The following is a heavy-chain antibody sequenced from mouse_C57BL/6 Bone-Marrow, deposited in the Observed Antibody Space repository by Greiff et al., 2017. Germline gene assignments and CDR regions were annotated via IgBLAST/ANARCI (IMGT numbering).Heavy chain of an antibody. Sequence: QVTLKESGAELVRPGASVTLSCKASGYTFTDYEMHWVKQTPVHGLEWIGAIDPETGGTAYNQKFKGKAILTADKSSSTAYMELRSLTSEDSAVYYCTRCDYDWYFDVWGTGTTVTVSS. CDR1: GYTFTDYE. CDR3: TRCDYDWYFDV. D-gene: IGHD2-4*01. V-gene: IGHV1-15*01. J-gene: IGHJ1*03. CDR2: IDPETGGT.